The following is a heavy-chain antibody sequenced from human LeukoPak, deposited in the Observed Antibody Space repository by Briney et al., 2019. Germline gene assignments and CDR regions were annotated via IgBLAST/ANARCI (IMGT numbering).Heavy chain of an antibody. D-gene: IGHD6-6*01. Sequence: SETLSLTCTVSGGSISSHYWSWIRQPPGKGLEWIGYIYYSGSTNYNPSLKSRVTISVDTSKNQFSLKLSSVTAADTAVYYCVGYSSSSGQFDYWGQGTLVTVSS. CDR1: GGSISSHY. CDR3: VGYSSSSGQFDY. CDR2: IYYSGST. J-gene: IGHJ4*02. V-gene: IGHV4-59*11.